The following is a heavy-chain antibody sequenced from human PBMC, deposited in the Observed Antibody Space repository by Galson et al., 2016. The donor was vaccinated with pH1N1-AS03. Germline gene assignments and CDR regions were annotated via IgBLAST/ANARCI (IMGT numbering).Heavy chain of an antibody. V-gene: IGHV1-2*02. Sequence: SVKVSCKASGYTFTEYYMYWVRQAPGRGLEWMGWINPNSGGTKSAQKFQGRVTMTRDTSINTAYMELSSLRSDDTAVYYCARGDYFGSGTYKPYYAMDVWGQGTLVTVSS. CDR3: ARGDYFGSGTYKPYYAMDV. CDR1: GYTFTEYY. J-gene: IGHJ6*02. CDR2: INPNSGGT. D-gene: IGHD3-10*01.